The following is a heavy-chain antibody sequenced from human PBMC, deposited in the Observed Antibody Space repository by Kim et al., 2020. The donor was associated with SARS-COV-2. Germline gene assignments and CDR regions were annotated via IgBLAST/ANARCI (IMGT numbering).Heavy chain of an antibody. CDR2: FYPRDSDT. D-gene: IGHD3-9*01. CDR3: ARQRYFDWLLNWFDP. CDR1: GYSFTSYW. V-gene: IGHV5-51*01. Sequence: GESLKISCKGSGYSFTSYWIGWVRQMPGKGLEWRGNFYPRDSDTRYSPSFQGQVTIPADKSISTAYLQWSSLRASDTAMYYCARQRYFDWLLNWFDPWGQGTLVTVSS. J-gene: IGHJ5*02.